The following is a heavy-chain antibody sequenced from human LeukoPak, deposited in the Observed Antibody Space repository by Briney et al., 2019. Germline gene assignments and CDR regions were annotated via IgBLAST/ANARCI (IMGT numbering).Heavy chain of an antibody. CDR3: AKAADQYYYYYFYYMDV. Sequence: GRSLRLSCAASGFTFSSYAMHWVRQAPGKGLEWVAVISFDGSSKDYAQSVKGRFTISRDNSKNTLYLQMNGLRVEDTAVYYCAKAADQYYYYYFYYMDVWGKGTTVTVSS. CDR1: GFTFSSYA. D-gene: IGHD2-2*01. CDR2: ISFDGSSK. J-gene: IGHJ6*03. V-gene: IGHV3-30*04.